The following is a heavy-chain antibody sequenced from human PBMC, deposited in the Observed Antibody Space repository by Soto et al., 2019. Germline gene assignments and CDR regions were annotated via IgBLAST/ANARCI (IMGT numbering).Heavy chain of an antibody. CDR3: AKARRLHSSGWGPAEPSEYFQH. V-gene: IGHV3-23*01. Sequence: GGSLRLSCAASGFTFSSYAMSWVRQAPGKGLEWVSAISGSGGSTYYADSVKGRFTISRANSKNTLYLQMTSLRAEDTAVYNWAKARRLHSSGWGPAEPSEYFQHWGQGTLVTVSS. CDR2: ISGSGGST. CDR1: GFTFSSYA. D-gene: IGHD6-19*01. J-gene: IGHJ1*01.